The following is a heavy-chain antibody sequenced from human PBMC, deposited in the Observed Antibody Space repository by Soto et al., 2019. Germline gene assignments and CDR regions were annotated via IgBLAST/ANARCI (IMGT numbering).Heavy chain of an antibody. V-gene: IGHV4-39*01. CDR1: GGSISSSSYY. J-gene: IGHJ5*02. D-gene: IGHD3-22*01. CDR2: IDYSGST. CDR3: ARRDYDSSGYWPFYWFDP. Sequence: SETLSLTCTVSGGSISSSSYYWGWIRQPPGKGLEWIGSIDYSGSTYYNPSLKSRVTISVDTSKNQFSLKLNSVTAADTAVYYCARRDYDSSGYWPFYWFDPWGQGTLVTVLL.